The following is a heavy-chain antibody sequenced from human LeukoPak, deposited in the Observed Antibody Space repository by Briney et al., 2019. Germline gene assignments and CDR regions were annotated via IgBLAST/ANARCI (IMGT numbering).Heavy chain of an antibody. D-gene: IGHD2-15*01. V-gene: IGHV3-23*01. Sequence: GGSLRLSCAASGFTFSSYAMSWVRQAPGKGLEWVSAISGNGGSTYYADSVKGRFTISRDNSKNTLYLQMNSLRAEDTAVYYCARARYCSGGSCYWNWFDPWGQGTLVTVSS. CDR1: GFTFSSYA. J-gene: IGHJ5*02. CDR3: ARARYCSGGSCYWNWFDP. CDR2: ISGNGGST.